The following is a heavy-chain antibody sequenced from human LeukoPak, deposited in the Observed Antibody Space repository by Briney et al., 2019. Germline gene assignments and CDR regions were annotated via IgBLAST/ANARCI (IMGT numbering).Heavy chain of an antibody. CDR1: GFTFSSYG. J-gene: IGHJ5*02. D-gene: IGHD2-2*01. Sequence: PGGSLRLSCAASGFTFSSYGMHWVRQAPGKGLEWVAFIRYVGSNKYYADSVKGRFTISRDNPKNTLYLQMNSLRAEDTAVYYCAKLEAQRSDIVVVPAAHAVPWGQGTLVTVSS. CDR2: IRYVGSNK. CDR3: AKLEAQRSDIVVVPAAHAVP. V-gene: IGHV3-30*02.